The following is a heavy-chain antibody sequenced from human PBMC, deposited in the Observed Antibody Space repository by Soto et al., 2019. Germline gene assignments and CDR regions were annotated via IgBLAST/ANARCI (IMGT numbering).Heavy chain of an antibody. CDR3: ARESYGFDY. Sequence: QVQLVESGGGVVQPGRSLRLSCAASGFTFSSYAMHWVRQAPGKGLEWVSVISYDGSNKYYADSVKGRFTISRDNSKNALYLQMNSLRAEYTAVYYCARESYGFDYWGQGTLVTVSS. D-gene: IGHD4-17*01. V-gene: IGHV3-30-3*01. J-gene: IGHJ4*02. CDR2: ISYDGSNK. CDR1: GFTFSSYA.